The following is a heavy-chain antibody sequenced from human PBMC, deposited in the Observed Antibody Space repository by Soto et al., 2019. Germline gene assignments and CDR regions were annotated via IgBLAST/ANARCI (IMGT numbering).Heavy chain of an antibody. CDR3: ARGTDYYDSSGYGYYFDY. Sequence: SETLSLTCAVYGGSFSGYYWRWIRQPPGKGLEWIGEINHSGSTNYNPSLKSRVTISVDTSKNQFSLKLSSVTAADTAVYYCARGTDYYDSSGYGYYFDYWGQGTLVTVSS. J-gene: IGHJ4*02. V-gene: IGHV4-34*01. CDR1: GGSFSGYY. D-gene: IGHD3-22*01. CDR2: INHSGST.